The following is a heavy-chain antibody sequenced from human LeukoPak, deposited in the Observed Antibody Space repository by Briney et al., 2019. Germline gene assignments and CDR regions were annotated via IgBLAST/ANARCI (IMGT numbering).Heavy chain of an antibody. D-gene: IGHD3-22*01. V-gene: IGHV1-18*01. CDR2: ISAYNGNT. Sequence: ASVKVSCKASGYTFTSYGINWVRHAPGQGLEWMGWISAYNGNTNYVQKLQDRVTMTTDTSTSTAYMELRSLRSDDTAVYYCARALLGYYYDSSGRNFDYWGQGTLVTVSS. J-gene: IGHJ4*02. CDR3: ARALLGYYYDSSGRNFDY. CDR1: GYTFTSYG.